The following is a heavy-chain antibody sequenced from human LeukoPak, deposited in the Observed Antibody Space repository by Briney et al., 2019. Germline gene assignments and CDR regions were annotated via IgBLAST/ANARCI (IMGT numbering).Heavy chain of an antibody. CDR1: GYSFATYW. CDR2: IYPDDSDT. Sequence: GESLKISCKVSGYSFATYWIGWVRQMPGKGLEWMGIIYPDDSDTRYSPSFQGQVTISADKSISTAYLQWSSLKASDIAMYYCATPYPREYCSSTTCYFNYWGQGTLVTVSS. D-gene: IGHD2-2*01. J-gene: IGHJ4*02. CDR3: ATPYPREYCSSTTCYFNY. V-gene: IGHV5-51*01.